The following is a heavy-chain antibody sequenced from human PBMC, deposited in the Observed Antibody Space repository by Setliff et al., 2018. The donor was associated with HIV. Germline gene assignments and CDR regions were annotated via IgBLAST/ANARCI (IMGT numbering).Heavy chain of an antibody. CDR3: AKASRSSGYYYDC. Sequence: PGGSLRLSCAASGFIFSSYGMHWVRQAPGKGLEWVAFIRHDGSNKYYADSVKGRLAISRDNSKNTLYLQMNSLRAEDTAIYYCAKASRSSGYYYDCWGQGTLVTVSS. CDR2: IRHDGSNK. V-gene: IGHV3-30*02. CDR1: GFIFSSYG. D-gene: IGHD3-22*01. J-gene: IGHJ4*02.